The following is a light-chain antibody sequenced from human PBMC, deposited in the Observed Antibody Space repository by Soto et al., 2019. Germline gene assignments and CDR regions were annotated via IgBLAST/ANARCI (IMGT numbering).Light chain of an antibody. V-gene: IGKV3-11*01. CDR3: QHRGKWRRS. Sequence: EIVLTQSPATLSLSPGERATLSCRASQSVSSYLAWYQQKPGQAPRLLIYGASNRATGIPARLSGSGSGTDFRLANPGLECEDFAVYYCQHRGKWRRSFGQGTKLEIK. CDR2: GAS. CDR1: QSVSSY. J-gene: IGKJ2*01.